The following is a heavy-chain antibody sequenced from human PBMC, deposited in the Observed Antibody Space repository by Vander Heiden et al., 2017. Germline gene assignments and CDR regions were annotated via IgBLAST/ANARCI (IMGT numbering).Heavy chain of an antibody. CDR2: INHSGST. V-gene: IGHV4-34*01. D-gene: IGHD2-2*01. Sequence: QPQHWGSGLFKPPYTMSLTRVVSGGFFRGYYGGWIRQPPGKGLEWIGEINHSGSTNYNPSLKSRVTISVDTSKNQFSLKLSSVTAADTAVYYCARREAGYCSSTSCYPGAFDIWGQGTMVTVSS. CDR1: GGFFRGYY. CDR3: ARREAGYCSSTSCYPGAFDI. J-gene: IGHJ3*02.